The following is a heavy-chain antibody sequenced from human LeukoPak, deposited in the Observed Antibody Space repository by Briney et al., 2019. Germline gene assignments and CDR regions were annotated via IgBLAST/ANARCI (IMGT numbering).Heavy chain of an antibody. D-gene: IGHD2-2*01. V-gene: IGHV3-21*01. CDR2: ISSSSSYI. J-gene: IGHJ6*03. CDR3: ARALHCSSTSCYLHYMDV. CDR1: GLTFSYYT. Sequence: PGGSLRLSCTASGLTFSYYTMNWVRQAAGKGLEWVSSISSSSSYIYYADSVKGRFTISRDNAKNSLYLQMNGLRAEDTAVYYCARALHCSSTSCYLHYMDVWGKGTTVTVSS.